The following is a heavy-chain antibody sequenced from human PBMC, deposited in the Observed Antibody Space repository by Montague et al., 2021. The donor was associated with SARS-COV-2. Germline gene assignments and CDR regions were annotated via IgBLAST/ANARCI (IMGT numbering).Heavy chain of an antibody. V-gene: IGHV4-59*11. D-gene: IGHD3-16*01. CDR2: FDHSGNT. J-gene: IGHJ2*01. Sequence: SETPSLTCSVSGGSISGHYWSWIRQPPGKGLEWIGNFDHSGNTKYNPSLKSRATISVDTSKNRFALRLSSVTAADTAVYYCAREFRIELWQTNWYFGLWGRGTLVTVSS. CDR1: GGSISGHY. CDR3: AREFRIELWQTNWYFGL.